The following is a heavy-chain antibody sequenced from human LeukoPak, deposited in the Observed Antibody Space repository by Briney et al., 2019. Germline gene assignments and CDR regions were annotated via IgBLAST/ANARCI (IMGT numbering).Heavy chain of an antibody. CDR2: IIPILGIA. CDR3: ASCGGDCYSPSYYYYYGMDV. J-gene: IGHJ6*02. CDR1: GGTFSSYA. V-gene: IGHV1-69*04. Sequence: ASVKVSRKASGGTFSSYAISWVRQAPGQGLEWMGRIIPILGIANYAQKFQGRVTITADKSTSTAYMELSSLRSEDTAVYYCASCGGDCYSPSYYYYYGMDVWGQGTTVTVSS. D-gene: IGHD2-21*02.